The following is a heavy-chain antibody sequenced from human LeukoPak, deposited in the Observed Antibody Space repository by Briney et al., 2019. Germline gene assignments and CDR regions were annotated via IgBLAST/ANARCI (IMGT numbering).Heavy chain of an antibody. Sequence: PGGSLRLSCAASGFTFSSYSMNWVRQAPGKGLEWVSSISSSSSYIYYADSVKGRFTISRDNAKNSLYLQMNSLGAEDTAVYYCARARGWSPVGATAAFDIWGQGTMVTVSS. CDR2: ISSSSSYI. J-gene: IGHJ3*02. D-gene: IGHD1-26*01. V-gene: IGHV3-21*01. CDR1: GFTFSSYS. CDR3: ARARGWSPVGATAAFDI.